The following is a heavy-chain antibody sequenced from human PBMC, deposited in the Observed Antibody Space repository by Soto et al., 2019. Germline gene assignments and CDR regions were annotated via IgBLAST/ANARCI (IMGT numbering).Heavy chain of an antibody. V-gene: IGHV3-7*01. CDR2: IKQDGSEK. J-gene: IGHJ4*02. D-gene: IGHD3-16*02. Sequence: EVQLVESGGGLVQPGGSLRLSCAASGFTFSSHWMSWVRQAPGKGLAWLASIKQDGSEKHYVDSVKGRFTISRDNAKNSLYPQMNSLRVEDTAVYYCARLYYDYIWGSYPLVYWGQGTLVTVSS. CDR3: ARLYYDYIWGSYPLVY. CDR1: GFTFSSHW.